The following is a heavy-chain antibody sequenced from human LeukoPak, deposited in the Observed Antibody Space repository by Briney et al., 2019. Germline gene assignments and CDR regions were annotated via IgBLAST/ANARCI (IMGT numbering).Heavy chain of an antibody. J-gene: IGHJ6*02. V-gene: IGHV4-34*01. Sequence: SETLSLTCAVYGGSFSGYYWSWIRQPPGKGLAWIGEINHSGSTNYNPSLKSRVTISVDTSKNQFSLKLSSVTAADTAVYYCARGPHIVARYYYYGMDVWGQGTTVTVSS. CDR3: ARGPHIVARYYYYGMDV. CDR2: INHSGST. CDR1: GGSFSGYY. D-gene: IGHD5-12*01.